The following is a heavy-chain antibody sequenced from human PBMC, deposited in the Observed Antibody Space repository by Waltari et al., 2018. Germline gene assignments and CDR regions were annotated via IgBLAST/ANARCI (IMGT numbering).Heavy chain of an antibody. CDR3: AKDRHYYGSGSYYMVDY. CDR2: IRYDGSNK. Sequence: QVQLVESGGGVVQPGGSLRLSCAASGFTFSSYGMHWVRQAPGKGLEWVAFIRYDGSNKYYADSVKGRFTISRDNSKNTLYLQMNSLRAEDTAVYYCAKDRHYYGSGSYYMVDYWGQGTLVTVSS. CDR1: GFTFSSYG. D-gene: IGHD3-10*01. J-gene: IGHJ4*02. V-gene: IGHV3-30*02.